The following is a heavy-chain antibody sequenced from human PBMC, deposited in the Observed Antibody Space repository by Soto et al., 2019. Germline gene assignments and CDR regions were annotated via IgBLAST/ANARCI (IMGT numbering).Heavy chain of an antibody. D-gene: IGHD5-18*01. V-gene: IGHV3-21*01. J-gene: IGHJ4*02. CDR3: VIKVDTDSVNFFDC. Sequence: EVQLVESGGGLVKPGGSLRLSCTTSGFTFSSYSLNWIRKAPGNGLEWVSSISSSSNYIFYADSIKGLFTISRYNVKDSLFLQMNRLKEEETAVYYCVIKVDTDSVNFFDCWGQGTLFSVS. CDR1: GFTFSSYS. CDR2: ISSSSNYI.